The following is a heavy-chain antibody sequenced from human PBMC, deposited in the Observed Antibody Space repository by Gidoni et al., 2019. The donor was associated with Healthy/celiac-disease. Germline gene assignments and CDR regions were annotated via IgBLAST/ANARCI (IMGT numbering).Heavy chain of an antibody. CDR2: ISSSTSYT. J-gene: IGHJ5*02. Sequence: QLVVSGGGSVKPGASRILACAAAGVTFSDYYMSWVRQAPWKGMEWVSYISSSTSYTNYADSVKGRFTIARDNAKNSLYLQMNSLRAEDTAVYYCARVGPALNWFDPWGQGTLVAVSS. CDR3: ARVGPALNWFDP. V-gene: IGHV3-11*06. CDR1: GVTFSDYY.